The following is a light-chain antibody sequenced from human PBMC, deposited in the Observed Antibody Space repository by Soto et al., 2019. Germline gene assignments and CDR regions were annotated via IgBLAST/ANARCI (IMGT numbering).Light chain of an antibody. CDR3: SSYTSSSTPLV. CDR2: DVT. Sequence: QSALTQPASVSGSPGQSITTSCTGTSSDVGGYNYVSWYQQHPGKAPKLMIYDVTNRPSGVSNRFSGSKSGNTASLTISGLQAEDEADYYCSSYTSSSTPLVFGGGTQLTVL. CDR1: SSDVGGYNY. J-gene: IGLJ3*02. V-gene: IGLV2-14*01.